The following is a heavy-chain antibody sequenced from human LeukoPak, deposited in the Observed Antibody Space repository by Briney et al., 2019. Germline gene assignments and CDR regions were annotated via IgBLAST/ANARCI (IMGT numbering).Heavy chain of an antibody. D-gene: IGHD6-19*01. CDR2: ISSGSTV. CDR3: ARESIAVAGAPFDY. Sequence: GGSLRLSCAASGFTFSSYEMNWVRQAPGKGLEWVSYISSGSTVYDADSVKGRFTISRDNAKNSLYLQMNSLRAEDTAVYYCARESIAVAGAPFDYWGQGTLVTVSS. V-gene: IGHV3-48*03. CDR1: GFTFSSYE. J-gene: IGHJ4*02.